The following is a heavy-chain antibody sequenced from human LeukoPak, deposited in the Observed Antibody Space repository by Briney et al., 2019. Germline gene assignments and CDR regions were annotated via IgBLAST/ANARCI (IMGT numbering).Heavy chain of an antibody. CDR3: AKELRSGWFYFDY. CDR1: GFTFSSYG. Sequence: PGGSLRLSCAASGFTFSSYGMHWVRQAPGKGLEWVAVISYDGSNKYYADSVKGRFTISRDNSKNTLYLQMNSLRAEDTAVYYCAKELRSGWFYFDYWGQGTLVTVSS. J-gene: IGHJ4*02. CDR2: ISYDGSNK. V-gene: IGHV3-30*18. D-gene: IGHD6-19*01.